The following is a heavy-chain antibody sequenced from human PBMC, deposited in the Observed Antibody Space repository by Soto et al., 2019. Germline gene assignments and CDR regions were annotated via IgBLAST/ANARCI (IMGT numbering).Heavy chain of an antibody. CDR3: ATSRAAANIFALDY. Sequence: ASVKVSCKASGYSISWVRQAPGQGLEWMGWISAYSGHTQYARRFQGRVTMTTDTSTSTAYMELRSLRSDDTAVHYCATSRAAANIFALDYWGQGTLVTVSS. D-gene: IGHD6-13*01. CDR1: GYS. CDR2: ISAYSGHT. J-gene: IGHJ4*02. V-gene: IGHV1-18*01.